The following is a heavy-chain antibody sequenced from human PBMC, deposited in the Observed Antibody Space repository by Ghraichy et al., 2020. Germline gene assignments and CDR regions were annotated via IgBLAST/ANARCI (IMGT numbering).Heavy chain of an antibody. D-gene: IGHD4-11*01. CDR1: GFTFSSYW. CDR2: INQDRSRR. CDR3: ARPTVINLFDY. J-gene: IGHJ4*02. V-gene: IGHV3-7*01. Sequence: GGSLRLSCVASGFTFSSYWMSWFRQAPGKGLEWVANINQDRSRRESVHSVRGRFTISRDNAKNSLYLQMNSVRAEDTAVYYCARPTVINLFDYWGQGTLVTVSS.